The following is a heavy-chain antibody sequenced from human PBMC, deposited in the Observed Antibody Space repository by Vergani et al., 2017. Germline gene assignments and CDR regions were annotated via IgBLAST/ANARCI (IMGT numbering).Heavy chain of an antibody. CDR3: ARWGNEKRLDS. V-gene: IGHV3-33*01. CDR1: GFTFSSHG. J-gene: IGHJ5*01. Sequence: QVQLVESEGGVVQPGRSLTLSCVASGFTFSSHGMHWVRQAPGKGLEWVAVIWYDVSNKYYGDSVKGRFTISRDNSKNTPYLQMNSLRVEDTAVYYCARWGNEKRLDSWGQGTLVTVSS. CDR2: IWYDVSNK. D-gene: IGHD1-1*01.